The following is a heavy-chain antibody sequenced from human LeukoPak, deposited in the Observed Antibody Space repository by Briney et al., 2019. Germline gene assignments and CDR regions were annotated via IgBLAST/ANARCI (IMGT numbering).Heavy chain of an antibody. CDR3: ARDGAPGYSSGWYHNPFDY. J-gene: IGHJ4*02. CDR1: GFTFSSYA. Sequence: GGSLRLSCAASGFTFSSYAMHWVRQAPGKGLEYVSAISSNGGSTYYANSVKGRFTISRDNSKNTLYLQMGSLRAEDMAVYYCARDGAPGYSSGWYHNPFDYWGQGTLVTVPS. V-gene: IGHV3-64*01. D-gene: IGHD6-19*01. CDR2: ISSNGGST.